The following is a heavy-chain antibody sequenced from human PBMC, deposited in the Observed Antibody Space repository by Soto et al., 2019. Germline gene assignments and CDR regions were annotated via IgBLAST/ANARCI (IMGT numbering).Heavy chain of an antibody. J-gene: IGHJ6*02. CDR2: INHSGDT. Sequence: QVQLQQWGAGLLKPSETLSLTCAVYGGSFSGYYRSWIRQPPGKGLEWIGEINHSGDTNYNPSLKSRVTISVDTSKNHYSLKLTSVTAADTAVYYCARGRGVRGTIITTYYYYDLDVWGQGNTVTVSS. V-gene: IGHV4-34*02. D-gene: IGHD3-10*01. CDR1: GGSFSGYY. CDR3: ARGRGVRGTIITTYYYYDLDV.